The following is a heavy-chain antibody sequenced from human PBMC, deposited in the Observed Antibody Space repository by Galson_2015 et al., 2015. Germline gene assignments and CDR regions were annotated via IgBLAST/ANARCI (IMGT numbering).Heavy chain of an antibody. CDR1: GDSVSSNSAA. D-gene: IGHD3-3*01. CDR3: ARDITIFGVVTIEVYYYYGMDV. J-gene: IGHJ6*02. Sequence: CAISGDSVSSNSAAWNWIRQSPSRGLEWLGRTYYRSKWYNDYAVSVKSRITINPDTSKNQLSLQLNSVTPEDTAVYYCARDITIFGVVTIEVYYYYGMDVWGQGTTVTVSS. CDR2: TYYRSKWYN. V-gene: IGHV6-1*01.